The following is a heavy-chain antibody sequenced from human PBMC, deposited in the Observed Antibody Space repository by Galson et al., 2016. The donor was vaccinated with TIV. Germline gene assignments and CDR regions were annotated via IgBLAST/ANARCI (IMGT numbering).Heavy chain of an antibody. D-gene: IGHD6-13*01. J-gene: IGHJ4*02. CDR2: VNPNSGGT. V-gene: IGHV1-2*06. Sequence: SVKVPCKAFGYAFTSFFVHWVRQAPGQGLEWLGRVNPNSGGTVYAQKFEGRLTLPWDTSTSTIYVELNSLISGDTAVYYCARGGRGSAWYADYWGQGSPVTVSS. CDR1: GYAFTSFF. CDR3: ARGGRGSAWYADY.